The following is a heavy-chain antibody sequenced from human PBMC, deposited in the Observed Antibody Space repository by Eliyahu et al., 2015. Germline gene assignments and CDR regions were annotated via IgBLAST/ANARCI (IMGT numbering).Heavy chain of an antibody. J-gene: IGHJ4*02. D-gene: IGHD3-22*01. V-gene: IGHV2-70*04. Sequence: QVTLKESGPALVKPTQTLTLXCTVSGVSLPTGGXCVSWXRXPPGKALEWLARIDWDDDKFYNTSLXTRLTISKDTSKNQVVLAMTNMDPVDTGTYYCARMRHDSSGYFPLDFWGQGTLVTVSS. CDR2: IDWDDDK. CDR3: ARMRHDSSGYFPLDF. CDR1: GVSLPTGGXC.